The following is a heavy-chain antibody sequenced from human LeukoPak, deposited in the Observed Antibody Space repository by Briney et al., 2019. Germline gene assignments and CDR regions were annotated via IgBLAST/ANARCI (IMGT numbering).Heavy chain of an antibody. V-gene: IGHV3-21*01. CDR3: AREGGGIAAGVYYFDY. CDR2: ISSRGSYI. D-gene: IGHD6-13*01. J-gene: IGHJ4*02. Sequence: GGSLRLSCAASGFTFSSYSVNWVRQAPGKGLEWVSSISSRGSYIYYADSVKGRFTISRDNAKNSLYLQMNSLRAEDTAVYYCAREGGGIAAGVYYFDYWGQGTLVTVSS. CDR1: GFTFSSYS.